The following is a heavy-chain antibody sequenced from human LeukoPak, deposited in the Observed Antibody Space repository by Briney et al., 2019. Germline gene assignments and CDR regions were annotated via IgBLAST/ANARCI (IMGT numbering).Heavy chain of an antibody. J-gene: IGHJ4*02. V-gene: IGHV6-1*01. CDR2: TYYRSKWYN. CDR1: GDGVSSNSAA. CDR3: ARAGAYYYDSSGYYSFDY. D-gene: IGHD3-22*01. Sequence: SQTLSLTCAISGDGVSSNSAAWNWIRQSPSRGLEWLGRTYYRSKWYNDYAVSVKSRITINPDTSKNQFSLQLNSVTPEDTAVYYCARAGAYYYDSSGYYSFDYWGQGTLVTVSS.